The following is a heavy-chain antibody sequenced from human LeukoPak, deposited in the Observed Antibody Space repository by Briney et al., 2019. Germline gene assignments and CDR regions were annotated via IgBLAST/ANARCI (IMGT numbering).Heavy chain of an antibody. CDR2: IRYDGSNK. CDR3: AKDAGIAVAGTGAD. J-gene: IGHJ4*02. CDR1: GFTFSSYG. Sequence: GGSLRLSCAASGFTFSSYGMHWVRQAPGKGLEWVAFIRYDGSNKYYADSVKGRFTISRDNSKNTLYLQMNSLRAEDTAVYYCAKDAGIAVAGTGADWGQGTLVTVSS. V-gene: IGHV3-30*02. D-gene: IGHD6-19*01.